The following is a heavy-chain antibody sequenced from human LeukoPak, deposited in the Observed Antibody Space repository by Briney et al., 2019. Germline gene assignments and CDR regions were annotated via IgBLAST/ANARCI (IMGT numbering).Heavy chain of an antibody. V-gene: IGHV1-2*02. CDR1: GYTFTGHY. CDR2: INPKSGGT. J-gene: IGHJ2*01. CDR3: ARAHMVSATSFSTPFFFFDL. Sequence: ASVKVSCKTSGYTFTGHYIHWVRQAPGQGLEWMGWINPKSGGTDFAQNFQGRVTMTRDTSISTAYLDLSRLTSDDTAVYYCARAHMVSATSFSTPFFFFDLWGHGTLVTVSS. D-gene: IGHD1-26*01.